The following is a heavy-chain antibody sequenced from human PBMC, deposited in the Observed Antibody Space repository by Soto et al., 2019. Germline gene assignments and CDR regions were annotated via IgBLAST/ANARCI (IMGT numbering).Heavy chain of an antibody. CDR2: TWNDGSNK. D-gene: IGHD6-19*01. CDR1: GFTFSNYG. V-gene: IGHV3-33*01. J-gene: IGHJ4*02. CDR3: ARDMGYSSGHGFDL. Sequence: QVQLVESGGGVVQPGRSLRLSCAASGFTFSNYGMHWVRQAPGKGLDWVALTWNDGSNKDYTDSVKGRFTISRDNSKNTLYLQMNSLRAEDTALYYCARDMGYSSGHGFDLWGQGTLVTVSS.